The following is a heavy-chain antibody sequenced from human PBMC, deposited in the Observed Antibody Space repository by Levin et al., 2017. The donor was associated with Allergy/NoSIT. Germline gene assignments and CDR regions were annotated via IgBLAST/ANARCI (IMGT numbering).Heavy chain of an antibody. CDR1: GFTFSSDA. J-gene: IGHJ4*02. CDR2: IDPTGGIT. V-gene: IGHV3-23*01. D-gene: IGHD3-10*01. CDR3: ARHSGSYYGSSDF. Sequence: LSLTCAASGFTFSSDAMSWFHQAPGKGLEWVSSIDPTGGITWHADSVKGRYTMSRDNSKNTLYLQMDSLRAEDSAIYYCARHSGSYYGSSDFWGQGTLVTVSS.